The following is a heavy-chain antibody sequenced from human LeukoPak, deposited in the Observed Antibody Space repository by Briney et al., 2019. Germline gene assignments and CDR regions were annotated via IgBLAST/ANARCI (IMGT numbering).Heavy chain of an antibody. Sequence: PSETLSLTCTVSGGSITTYYWSWIRQPPAKGLEWIGYISYSGSTNNNPSLKSRVTTSLDTSKNQLSLKLTSVTAADSAVYYCAGSSGWSGVLDYWGQGTLVTVSS. CDR3: AGSSGWSGVLDY. V-gene: IGHV4-59*01. CDR2: ISYSGST. D-gene: IGHD6-19*01. CDR1: GGSITTYY. J-gene: IGHJ4*02.